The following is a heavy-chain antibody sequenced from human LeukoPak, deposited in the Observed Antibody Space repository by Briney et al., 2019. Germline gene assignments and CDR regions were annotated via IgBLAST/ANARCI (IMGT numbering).Heavy chain of an antibody. Sequence: GGSLRLSCAASGFTFSSYSMTWVRQAPGKGPEWVSSISSSSSYIYYADSVKGRFTISRDNAKNSLYLQMNSLRAEDTAVYYCARVVGATTDWGQGTLVTVSS. J-gene: IGHJ4*02. CDR2: ISSSSSYI. CDR1: GFTFSSYS. CDR3: ARVVGATTD. V-gene: IGHV3-21*01. D-gene: IGHD1-26*01.